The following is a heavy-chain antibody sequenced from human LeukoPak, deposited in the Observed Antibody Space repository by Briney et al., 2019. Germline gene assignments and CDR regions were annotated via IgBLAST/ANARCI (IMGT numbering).Heavy chain of an antibody. CDR2: IYYSGST. CDR1: GGSNSSDY. J-gene: IGHJ4*02. Sequence: ASETLSLTCTVSGGSNSSDYWSWIRQPPGKGLEWIGYIYYSGSTKYSPSLKSRVTISVDTSKKQFSLKLSSVTAADTAVYYCARRSSDGTSDYWGQGTLVTVSS. D-gene: IGHD2-15*01. CDR3: ARRSSDGTSDY. V-gene: IGHV4-59*08.